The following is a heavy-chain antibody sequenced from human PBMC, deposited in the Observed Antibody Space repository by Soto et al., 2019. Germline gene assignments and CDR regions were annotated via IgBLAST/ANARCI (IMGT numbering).Heavy chain of an antibody. J-gene: IGHJ5*02. V-gene: IGHV3-30-3*01. CDR1: GFTFSSYA. CDR2: ISYDGSNK. D-gene: IGHD2-15*01. Sequence: GGSLRLSCAASGFTFSSYAMHWVRQAPGKGLEWVAVISYDGSNKYYADSVKGRFTISRDNSKNTLYLQMNSLRAEDTAVYYCAREGCSGGSCYPTNWFDPWGQGTLVTVS. CDR3: AREGCSGGSCYPTNWFDP.